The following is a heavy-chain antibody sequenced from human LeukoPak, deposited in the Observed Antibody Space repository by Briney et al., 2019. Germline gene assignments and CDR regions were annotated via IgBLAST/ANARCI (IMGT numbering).Heavy chain of an antibody. CDR1: GGSISSSSYY. CDR2: IYYSGST. J-gene: IGHJ4*02. D-gene: IGHD3-10*01. CDR3: ASLGATMVRGVITMEVDY. V-gene: IGHV4-39*01. Sequence: SETLSLTCTVSGGSISSSSYYWGWIRQPPGKGLEWIGSIYYSGSTYYNPSLKSRVTISVDTSKNQFSLKLSSVTAADTAVYYCASLGATMVRGVITMEVDYWGQGTLVTVSS.